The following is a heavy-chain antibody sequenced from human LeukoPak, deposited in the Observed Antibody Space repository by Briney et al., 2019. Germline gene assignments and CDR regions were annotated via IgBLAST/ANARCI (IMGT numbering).Heavy chain of an antibody. CDR1: GFTFNRHG. CDR3: ARELENPLGWFDP. V-gene: IGHV3-33*01. Sequence: WRSLRLSCAASGFTFNRHGMHWVRQAPGKGLAWVAVIWYDGSKKYFADSVKGRFTISRDDSKNTLYLQMNSLRAEDTAVYYCARELENPLGWFDPWGQGTLVTVSS. D-gene: IGHD1-14*01. J-gene: IGHJ5*02. CDR2: IWYDGSKK.